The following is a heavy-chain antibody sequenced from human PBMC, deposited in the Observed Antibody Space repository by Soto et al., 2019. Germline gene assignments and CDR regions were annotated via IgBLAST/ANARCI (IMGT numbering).Heavy chain of an antibody. CDR2: IYHGEST. CDR3: ARAEGGIFDY. Sequence: QLQLQESDSGLVKPSQTLSLTCAVSGGSISSGGYSWSWIRQPPGKGLEWIGYIYHGESTYYNPSLKSRVTISVDRSKNQFSLKLSSVTAADTAVYYCARAEGGIFDYWGQGTLVTVSS. CDR1: GGSISSGGYS. V-gene: IGHV4-30-2*01. J-gene: IGHJ4*02.